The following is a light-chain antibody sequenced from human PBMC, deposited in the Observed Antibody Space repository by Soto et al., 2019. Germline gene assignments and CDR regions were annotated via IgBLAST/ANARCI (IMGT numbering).Light chain of an antibody. V-gene: IGKV3D-20*02. CDR1: QSVSYY. Sequence: EIVLTQSPGTLSLSPGERATLSCRASQSVSYYLAWYQQKPGQAPRLLIYDASSRATGVPDRFSGSGSGTDFTLTISRLEPEDFATYYCQQSYSTPWTFGQGTKVEIK. CDR3: QQSYSTPWT. CDR2: DAS. J-gene: IGKJ1*01.